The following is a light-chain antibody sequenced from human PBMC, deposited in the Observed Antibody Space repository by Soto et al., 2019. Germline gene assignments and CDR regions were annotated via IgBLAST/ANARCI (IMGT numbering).Light chain of an antibody. V-gene: IGKV1-17*01. CDR2: GAS. Sequence: DIQMTQSPSTLYASVGDSVTITCGASQGIRHDLGWCQQKPGKAPKRLSYGASSLQSGVPSTFSGSGAGTEFSLAISTLEKEELAAYYCQQKYNATPTFGQGTKVDIK. CDR3: QQKYNATPT. J-gene: IGKJ1*01. CDR1: QGIRHD.